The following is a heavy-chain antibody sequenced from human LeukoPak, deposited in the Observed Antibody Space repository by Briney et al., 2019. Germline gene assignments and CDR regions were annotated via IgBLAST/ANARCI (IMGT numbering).Heavy chain of an antibody. Sequence: GGSLRLSCAASGFTFSSYSMSWVRQAPGKGLEWVSYISSSSSTIYYADSVKGRFTISRDNAKNSLYLQMNSLRAEDTAVYYCARDYFGVVNDYWGQGTLVTVSS. J-gene: IGHJ4*02. CDR2: ISSSSSTI. CDR1: GFTFSSYS. D-gene: IGHD3-3*01. V-gene: IGHV3-48*01. CDR3: ARDYFGVVNDY.